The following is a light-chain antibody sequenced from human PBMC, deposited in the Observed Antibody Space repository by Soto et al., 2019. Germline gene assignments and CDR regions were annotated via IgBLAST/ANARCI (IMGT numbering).Light chain of an antibody. J-gene: IGLJ2*01. CDR2: EVS. Sequence: QSVLTQPASVAGSPGPSITFSCTGTSSDVGGYNFVSWYQHHPGKAPKLIIYEVSNRPSGVSNRFSASKSGNTASLTISGLQAEDEADYYCSSYTNRSNLVGFGVGTKLTVL. V-gene: IGLV2-14*01. CDR1: SSDVGGYNF. CDR3: SSYTNRSNLVG.